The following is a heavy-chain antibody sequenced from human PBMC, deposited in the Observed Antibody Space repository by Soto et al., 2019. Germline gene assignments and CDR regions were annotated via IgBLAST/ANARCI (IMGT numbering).Heavy chain of an antibody. V-gene: IGHV4-39*07. CDR2: IYYSGST. D-gene: IGHD6-19*01. CDR3: AREADGAGYYYYYYGMDV. Sequence: PSETLSLTCTVSGGSVSISSNYWGWIRQPPGKGLEWIANIYYSGSTYYNPSLKSRVTISLDTSKNQFSLKLSSVTAADTAVYYCAREADGAGYYYYYYGMDVWGQGTTVTVSS. CDR1: GGSVSISSNY. J-gene: IGHJ6*02.